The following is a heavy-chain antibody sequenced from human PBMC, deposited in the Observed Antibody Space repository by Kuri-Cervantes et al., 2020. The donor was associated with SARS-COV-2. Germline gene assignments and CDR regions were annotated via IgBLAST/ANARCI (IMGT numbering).Heavy chain of an antibody. D-gene: IGHD3-3*01. CDR1: GGSISSGGYS. Sequence: LRLSCAVSGGSISSGGYSWSWIRQPPGKGLEWIGSIYHSGSTYYNPSLKSRVTISVDTSKNQFSLNLSSVTAADTAVYYCARDSYYDFWSGYYSYWGQGTLVTVSS. V-gene: IGHV4-30-2*03. J-gene: IGHJ4*02. CDR2: IYHSGST. CDR3: ARDSYYDFWSGYYSY.